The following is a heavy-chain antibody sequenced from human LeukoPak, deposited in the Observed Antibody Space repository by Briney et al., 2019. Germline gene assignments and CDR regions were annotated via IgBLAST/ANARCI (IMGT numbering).Heavy chain of an antibody. CDR3: ARGHTLYYESSAYYYFDY. CDR1: GGTFSSYG. CDR2: ISAYDGNR. J-gene: IGHJ4*01. Sequence: ASVKVSCKASGGTFSSYGINWVRQVPGQGLEWMGWISAYDGNRNYAQKVQGRVTMTTDTSTSTAYMELRSLRSDDTAVYYCARGHTLYYESSAYYYFDYWGHGTLVTVSS. D-gene: IGHD3-22*01. V-gene: IGHV1-18*01.